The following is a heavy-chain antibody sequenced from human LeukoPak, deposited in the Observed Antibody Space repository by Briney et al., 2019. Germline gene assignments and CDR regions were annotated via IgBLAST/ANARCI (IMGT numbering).Heavy chain of an antibody. CDR2: IDPYTGNT. Sequence: ASVKVSCTASGYNFFGYYLHWVRQAPGQGLEWMAWIDPYTGNTHYAQKFQGRITVTRDTSLSTTYMELNWLTSDDTALYYCAREYSASEHWGQGTLVTVSS. D-gene: IGHD5-12*01. CDR1: GYNFFGYY. CDR3: AREYSASEH. J-gene: IGHJ1*01. V-gene: IGHV1-2*02.